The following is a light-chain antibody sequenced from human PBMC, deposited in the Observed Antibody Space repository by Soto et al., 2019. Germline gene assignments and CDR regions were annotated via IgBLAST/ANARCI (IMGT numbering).Light chain of an antibody. J-gene: IGKJ1*01. V-gene: IGKV1-6*01. CDR1: QGIRND. CDR2: AAS. Sequence: ALQMTQSPSSLSAAVGEIVTITCRATQGIRNDLGWYQQKPGKAPKLLIYAASNLQSGVPSRFSGSLYGTKFNLTIASLQPDDFATYYCQQYETFSGTFGPGTKVDIK. CDR3: QQYETFSGT.